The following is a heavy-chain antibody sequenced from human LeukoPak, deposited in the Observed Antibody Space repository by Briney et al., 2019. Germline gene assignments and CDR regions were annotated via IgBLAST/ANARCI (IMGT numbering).Heavy chain of an antibody. D-gene: IGHD2-15*01. CDR3: TVRDEYCSGGSCYRDYYYYGMDV. CDR1: GFTFSSYG. J-gene: IGHJ6*04. CDR2: IWYDGSNK. Sequence: GGSLRLSCAASGFTFSSYGMHWVRQAPGKGLEWVAVIWYDGSNKYYADSVKGRFTISRDNSKNTLYLQMNSLRAEDTAAYYCTVRDEYCSGGSCYRDYYYYGMDVWGKGTTVTVSS. V-gene: IGHV3-33*01.